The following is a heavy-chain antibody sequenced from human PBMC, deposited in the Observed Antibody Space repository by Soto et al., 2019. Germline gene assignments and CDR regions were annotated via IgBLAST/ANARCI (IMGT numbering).Heavy chain of an antibody. CDR2: IYYSGST. J-gene: IGHJ4*02. Sequence: QVQLQESGPGLVKPSQTLSLTCTVSGGSISSGGYYWSRIRQHPGKGLEWIGYIYYSGSTYYNPSLKSILTVSVDTSKYQFSLKLSSVTAADTAVYYCARKATVTTCFDYWGQGTLVTVSS. D-gene: IGHD4-17*01. V-gene: IGHV4-31*01. CDR1: GGSISSGGYY. CDR3: ARKATVTTCFDY.